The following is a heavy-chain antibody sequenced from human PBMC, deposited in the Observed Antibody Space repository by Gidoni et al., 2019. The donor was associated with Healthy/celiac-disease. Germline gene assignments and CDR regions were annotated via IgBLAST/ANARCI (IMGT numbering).Heavy chain of an antibody. J-gene: IGHJ4*02. V-gene: IGHV3-21*01. Sequence: EVQLVESGGGLVKPGGSLRLSCAASGFTFISYIMTLVRQAPGKGLEWVSSMSSSSSYIYYADSVKGRFTISRDNAKNSLYLQMNSLRAEDTAVYYCARGSNAHTAMVPTKGVDGFLDYWGQGTLVTVSS. CDR1: GFTFISYI. CDR2: MSSSSSYI. D-gene: IGHD5-18*01. CDR3: ARGSNAHTAMVPTKGVDGFLDY.